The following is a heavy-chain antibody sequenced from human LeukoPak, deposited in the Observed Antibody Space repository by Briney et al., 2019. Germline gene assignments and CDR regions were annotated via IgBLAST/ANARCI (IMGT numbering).Heavy chain of an antibody. V-gene: IGHV3-23*01. J-gene: IGHJ4*02. CDR1: GFTFSSYE. CDR3: AKSGSSSWLVN. CDR2: ISGSGGST. Sequence: HPGGSLRLSCAASGFTFSSYEMNWVRQVPGKGLEWVSAISGSGGSTYYADSVKGRFTISRDNSKNTLYLQMNSLRAEDTAVYYCAKSGSSSWLVNWGQGTLVTVSS. D-gene: IGHD6-13*01.